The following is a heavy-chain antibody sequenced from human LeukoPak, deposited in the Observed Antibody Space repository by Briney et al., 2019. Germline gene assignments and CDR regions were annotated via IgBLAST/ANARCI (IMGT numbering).Heavy chain of an antibody. V-gene: IGHV3-74*01. D-gene: IGHD6-25*01. CDR1: GFTSSSYW. J-gene: IGHJ4*02. CDR3: ARGPPAAFDY. CDR2: ISGDGTAR. Sequence: PGGSLRLSCAASGFTSSSYWMHWVRQVPGKGLVWVSRISGDGTARNYADSVKGRFTISRDDAKNSLYLLMNSLRDEDTAVYYCARGPPAAFDYWGQGTLVTVSS.